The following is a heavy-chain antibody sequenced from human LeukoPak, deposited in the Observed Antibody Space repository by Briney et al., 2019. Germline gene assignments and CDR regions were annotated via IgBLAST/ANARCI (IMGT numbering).Heavy chain of an antibody. CDR1: GFTFSSYS. V-gene: IGHV3-21*01. D-gene: IGHD1-26*01. CDR3: AKDRSESYFYFDF. Sequence: GGSLRLSCAASGFTFSSYSMNWVRQSPGKGLEWVSCITSSSSYIYYADSVKGRFTISRDNAKNSLYLQMNSLRAEDTAMYYCAKDRSESYFYFDFWGQGALVTVSS. J-gene: IGHJ4*02. CDR2: ITSSSSYI.